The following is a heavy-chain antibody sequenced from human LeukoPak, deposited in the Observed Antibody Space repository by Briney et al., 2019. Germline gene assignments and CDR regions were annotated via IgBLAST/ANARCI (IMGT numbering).Heavy chain of an antibody. Sequence: ASVTVSCKVSGYTLTELSMHWVRQAPGKGLEWMGGFDPEDGETIYAQKFQGRVTMTEDTSTDTAYMDLSSLRSEDTAVYYRSTGKYSSSWQFDYWGQGTLVTVSS. CDR2: FDPEDGET. CDR3: STGKYSSSWQFDY. D-gene: IGHD6-13*01. CDR1: GYTLTELS. V-gene: IGHV1-24*01. J-gene: IGHJ4*02.